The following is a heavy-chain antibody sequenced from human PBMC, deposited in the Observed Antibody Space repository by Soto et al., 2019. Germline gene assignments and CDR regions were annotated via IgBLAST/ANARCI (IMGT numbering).Heavy chain of an antibody. D-gene: IGHD1-26*01. CDR2: IYPGDSDT. Sequence: GASLKISCKGSGYSFTSYWIGWVRQMPGKGLEWMGIIYPGDSDTRYSPSFQGQVTISADKSISTAYLQWSSLKASDTAMYYWASPGIEDKAYFYHSGRAFRGQGTTVPVS. J-gene: IGHJ6*02. V-gene: IGHV5-51*01. CDR3: ASPGIEDKAYFYHSGRAF. CDR1: GYSFTSYW.